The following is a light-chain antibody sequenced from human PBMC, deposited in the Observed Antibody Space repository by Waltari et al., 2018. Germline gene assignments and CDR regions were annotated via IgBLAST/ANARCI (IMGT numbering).Light chain of an antibody. CDR1: SLRKYY. V-gene: IGLV3-19*01. CDR3: NSRDISAKHHVL. J-gene: IGLJ2*01. CDR2: GRY. Sequence: SSELTQEPAVSVALGQTVTITCQGDSLRKYYAGWYQQKPGPAPLLVIYGRYTRPSGIPDRFSASSSGDTASLTITGTQAEDEADYYCNSRDISAKHHVLFGGGTKLTVL.